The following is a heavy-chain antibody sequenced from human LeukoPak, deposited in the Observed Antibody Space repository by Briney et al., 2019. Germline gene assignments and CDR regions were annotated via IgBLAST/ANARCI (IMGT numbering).Heavy chain of an antibody. Sequence: SETLSLTCTVSGGSISSSSYYWGWIRQPPGKGLEWIGSICYSGSTYYNPSLKSRVTISVDTSKNQFSLKLSSVTAADTAVYYCARTHRMWFGELSNFDYWGQGTLVTVSS. D-gene: IGHD3-10*01. J-gene: IGHJ4*02. V-gene: IGHV4-39*01. CDR2: ICYSGST. CDR3: ARTHRMWFGELSNFDY. CDR1: GGSISSSSYY.